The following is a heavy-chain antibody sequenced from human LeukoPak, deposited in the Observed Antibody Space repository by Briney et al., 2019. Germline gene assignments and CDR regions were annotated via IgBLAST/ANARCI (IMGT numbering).Heavy chain of an antibody. CDR2: IRFDGSNK. CDR3: AKVGSGGYSYGADYYYDYMDV. CDR1: GFTFSYYG. J-gene: IGHJ6*03. Sequence: GGSLRLSCAAPGFTFSYYGMHWVRQAPGKGLEWVAFIRFDGSNKYYADSVKGRFTISRDNSYNTLYLQMNSLRVEDTAVYYCAKVGSGGYSYGADYYYDYMDVWGKGTTVTISS. V-gene: IGHV3-30*02. D-gene: IGHD5-18*01.